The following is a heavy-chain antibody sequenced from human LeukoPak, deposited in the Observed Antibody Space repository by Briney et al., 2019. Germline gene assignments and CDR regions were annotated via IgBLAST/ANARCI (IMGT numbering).Heavy chain of an antibody. J-gene: IGHJ3*01. CDR1: GFMFSTNQ. Sequence: GGSLRLSCAASGFMFSTNQMNWVRQAPGKGLEWVASISTSSNYRYYADSVQGRFTISRDNAEKSLYLQMDSLRAEDTAVYYCAREIEAFDLWGQGTVVTVSS. CDR2: ISTSSNYR. CDR3: AREIEAFDL. V-gene: IGHV3-21*01.